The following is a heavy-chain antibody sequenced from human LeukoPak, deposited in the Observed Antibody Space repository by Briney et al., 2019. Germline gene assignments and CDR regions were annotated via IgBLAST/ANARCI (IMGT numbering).Heavy chain of an antibody. CDR1: GYTFTSYD. V-gene: IGHV1-18*01. CDR3: ARANPPALYCSSTSCYSRFDY. J-gene: IGHJ4*02. D-gene: IGHD2-2*01. CDR2: ISAYNGNT. Sequence: ASVKVSCKASGYTFTSYDINWVRQATGQGLEWMGWISAYNGNTNYAQKLQGRVTMTTDTSTSTAYMELRSLRSDDTAVYYCARANPPALYCSSTSCYSRFDYWGQGTLVTVSS.